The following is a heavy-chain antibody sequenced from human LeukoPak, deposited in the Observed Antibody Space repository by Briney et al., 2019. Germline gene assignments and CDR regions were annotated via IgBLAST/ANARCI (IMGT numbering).Heavy chain of an antibody. CDR2: VSSSGTYI. CDR3: ARDGPYSSSPFAY. CDR1: GFTFSLYW. V-gene: IGHV3-21*01. D-gene: IGHD6-6*01. J-gene: IGHJ4*02. Sequence: GGSLTLSCAASGFTFSLYWMNWVRQAPGKGLERVSSVSSSGTYIYYADSLKGRFTISRDNAKNSLYLQMNSLRAEDTAVYYCARDGPYSSSPFAYWGQGTLVTVSS.